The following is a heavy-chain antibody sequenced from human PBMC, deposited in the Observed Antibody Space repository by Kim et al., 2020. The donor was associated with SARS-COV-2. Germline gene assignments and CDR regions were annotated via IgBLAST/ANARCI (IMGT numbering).Heavy chain of an antibody. CDR3: ARRGGSLYYYYGMDV. CDR2: IYYSGST. J-gene: IGHJ6*02. Sequence: SETLSLTCTVSGGSISSSSYYWGWIRQPPGKGLEWIGSIYYSGSTYYNPSLKSRVTISVDTSKNQFSLKLSSVTAADTAVYYCARRGGSLYYYYGMDVWGQGTTVTVSS. V-gene: IGHV4-39*01. CDR1: GGSISSSSYY. D-gene: IGHD1-26*01.